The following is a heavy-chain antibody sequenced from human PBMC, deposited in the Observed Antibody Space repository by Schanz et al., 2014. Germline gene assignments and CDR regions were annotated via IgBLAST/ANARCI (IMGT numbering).Heavy chain of an antibody. CDR1: GFTFSTYA. D-gene: IGHD1-26*01. CDR3: PREMGSALLRYFDL. CDR2: ISGSAGFT. J-gene: IGHJ2*01. V-gene: IGHV3-23*04. Sequence: EGKQGESGGGFVQPGGSLRLSCAASGFTFSTYAMNWVRQAPGKGLEWVSSISGSAGFTYSAASVQGLFTISRDNSKNTLSLQMNSLRAEDTAVYYCPREMGSALLRYFDLWGRGTLVTVSS.